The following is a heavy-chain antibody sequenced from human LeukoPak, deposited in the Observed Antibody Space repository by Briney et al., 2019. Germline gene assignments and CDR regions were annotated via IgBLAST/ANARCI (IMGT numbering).Heavy chain of an antibody. J-gene: IGHJ4*02. D-gene: IGHD6-19*01. CDR3: ARGSGWTDY. Sequence: GGSLRLSCAASGFTCSNHGMNWVRQAPGKGLEWVANIKEDGSDKYYVDSVKGRFTISRDNARNSVYLQMNSLRAEDTAVYYCARGSGWTDYWGQGTLVTVSS. V-gene: IGHV3-7*01. CDR2: IKEDGSDK. CDR1: GFTCSNHG.